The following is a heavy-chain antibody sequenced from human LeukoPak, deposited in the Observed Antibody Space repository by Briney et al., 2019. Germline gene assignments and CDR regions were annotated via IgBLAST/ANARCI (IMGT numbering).Heavy chain of an antibody. J-gene: IGHJ4*02. CDR1: GFTFSSYG. CDR2: ISYDGSNK. D-gene: IGHD4-23*01. Sequence: GGSLRLSCAASGFTFSSYGMHWVRQAPGKGLVWVAVISYDGSNKYYADSVKGRFTISRDNSKNTLYLQVNSLRAEDTAVYYCARRGDGGRSFDYWGQGTLVTVSS. V-gene: IGHV3-30*03. CDR3: ARRGDGGRSFDY.